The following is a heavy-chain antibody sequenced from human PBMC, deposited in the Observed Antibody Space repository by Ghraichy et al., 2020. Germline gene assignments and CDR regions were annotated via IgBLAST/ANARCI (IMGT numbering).Heavy chain of an antibody. D-gene: IGHD3-22*01. V-gene: IGHV3-21*01. CDR1: GFTFSSYS. CDR3: ARDSLGAYDSSGYSDY. Sequence: LSLTCAASGFTFSSYSMNWVRQAPGKGLEWVSSISSSSSYIYYADSVKGRFTISRDNAKNSLYLQMNSLRAEDTAVYYCARDSLGAYDSSGYSDYWGQGTLVTVSS. J-gene: IGHJ4*02. CDR2: ISSSSSYI.